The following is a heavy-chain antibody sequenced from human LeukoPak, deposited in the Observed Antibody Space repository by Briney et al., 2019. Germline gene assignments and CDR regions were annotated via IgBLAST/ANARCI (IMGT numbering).Heavy chain of an antibody. Sequence: SVKVSCKASGGTFISYAISWVRQAPGQGLEWMGGIIPIFGTANYAQKFQGRVTITADESTSTAYMELSSLRSEDTAVYYCAREVGYYDSSGHFDYWGQGTLVTVSS. D-gene: IGHD3-22*01. J-gene: IGHJ4*02. CDR3: AREVGYYDSSGHFDY. CDR1: GGTFISYA. V-gene: IGHV1-69*13. CDR2: IIPIFGTA.